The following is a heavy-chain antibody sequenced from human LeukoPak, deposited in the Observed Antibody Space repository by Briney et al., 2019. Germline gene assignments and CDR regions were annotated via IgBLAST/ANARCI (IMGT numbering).Heavy chain of an antibody. Sequence: PSETLSLTCTVSGGSISSSSYYWAWIRQSPGKGLEWIGSIYHSGSTYNNPSLRSRVTISVDTSKNQFSVKLSSVTAADTAVYYCARSFQRDGYNGYWGQGTLVTVSS. D-gene: IGHD5-24*01. CDR3: ARSFQRDGYNGY. V-gene: IGHV4-39*01. CDR2: IYHSGST. J-gene: IGHJ4*02. CDR1: GGSISSSSYY.